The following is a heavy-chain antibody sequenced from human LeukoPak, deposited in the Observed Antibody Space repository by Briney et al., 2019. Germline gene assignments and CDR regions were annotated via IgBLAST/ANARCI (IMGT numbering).Heavy chain of an antibody. J-gene: IGHJ4*02. CDR2: TYYRSKWYN. CDR3: ARRCGAFYFDY. D-gene: IGHD3-10*01. Sequence: SQTLSLTCAISGDSVSSNSATWNRIRQSPSRGLEWLGRTYYRSKWYNDYAISVKSRIIINPDTSKNQFSLQLNSVTPEDTAVYYCARRCGAFYFDYWGQGTLVPVSS. V-gene: IGHV6-1*01. CDR1: GDSVSSNSAT.